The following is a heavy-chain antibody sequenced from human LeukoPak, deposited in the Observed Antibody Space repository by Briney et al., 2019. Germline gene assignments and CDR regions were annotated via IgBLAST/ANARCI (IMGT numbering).Heavy chain of an antibody. Sequence: VASVKVSCKASGYTFTSYGISWVRQAPGQGLEWMGWISAYNGNTNYAQKLQGRVTMTTDTSTSTAYMELRSLRSDDTAVYYCARDPLLDYDSSGYYYYYYYMDVWGKGTTVTVSS. J-gene: IGHJ6*03. CDR2: ISAYNGNT. CDR1: GYTFTSYG. CDR3: ARDPLLDYDSSGYYYYYYYMDV. V-gene: IGHV1-18*01. D-gene: IGHD3-22*01.